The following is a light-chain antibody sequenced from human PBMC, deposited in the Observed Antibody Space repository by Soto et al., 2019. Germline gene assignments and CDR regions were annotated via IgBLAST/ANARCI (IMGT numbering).Light chain of an antibody. V-gene: IGKV3-20*01. CDR2: DAS. Sequence: EIVLTQSPATLSLSPGERANLSCRASQSVSSHLAWYQQKPGQAPRLLIYDASRRATGIPDRFSGSGSGTDFTLSISRLEPEDFAVYYCQHYGDSAPFTFGPGTKVDI. J-gene: IGKJ3*01. CDR1: QSVSSH. CDR3: QHYGDSAPFT.